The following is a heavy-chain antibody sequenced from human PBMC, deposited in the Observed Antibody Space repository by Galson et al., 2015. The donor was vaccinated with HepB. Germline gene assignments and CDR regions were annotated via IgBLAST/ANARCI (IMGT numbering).Heavy chain of an antibody. J-gene: IGHJ5*02. CDR3: ARARPYCSSTSCYGWFDP. V-gene: IGHV1-3*01. D-gene: IGHD2-2*01. Sequence: KFQGRVTITRDTSASTAYMELSSLRSEDTAVYYCARARPYCSSTSCYGWFDPWGQGTLVTVSS.